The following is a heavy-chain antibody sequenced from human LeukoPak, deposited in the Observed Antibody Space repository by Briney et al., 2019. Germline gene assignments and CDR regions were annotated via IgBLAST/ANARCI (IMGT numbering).Heavy chain of an antibody. CDR1: GFTFTNYA. V-gene: IGHV3-23*01. D-gene: IGHD3-16*01. CDR3: ARGAEIDL. CDR2: VTGPGDTT. J-gene: IGHJ5*02. Sequence: GGSLRLSCAPSGFTFTNYAMNWVRQAPGKGLEWVSAVTGPGDTTYYADSVKGRFFMSREDSKTTVYLQMNSLRAEDTAIYYCARGAEIDLWGQGTLVTVSS.